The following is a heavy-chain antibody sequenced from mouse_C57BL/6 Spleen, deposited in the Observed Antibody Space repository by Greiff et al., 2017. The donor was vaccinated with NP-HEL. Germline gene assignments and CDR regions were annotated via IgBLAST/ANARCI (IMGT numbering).Heavy chain of an antibody. CDR1: GYTFTDYY. V-gene: IGHV1-19*01. D-gene: IGHD2-4*01. CDR2: INPYNGGT. Sequence: EVQLQQSGPVLVKPGASVKMSCKASGYTFTDYYMNWVKQSHGKSLEWIGVINPYNGGTSYNQEFKGKATLTVDKSSSTAYMELNSLTSEDSAVYYCARVGDYDGDAMDYWGQGTSVTVSS. CDR3: ARVGDYDGDAMDY. J-gene: IGHJ4*01.